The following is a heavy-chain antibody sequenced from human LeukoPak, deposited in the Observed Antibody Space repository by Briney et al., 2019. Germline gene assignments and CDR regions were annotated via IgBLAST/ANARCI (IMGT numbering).Heavy chain of an antibody. CDR3: AKVASAMVTYYYMDV. CDR1: GFTFSSYG. Sequence: GGSLRLSCAASGFTFSSYGMHWVRQAPGKGLEWVAFIRYDGSNTYYADSVKGRFTISRDNSKNTLYLQLNSLRAEDTAVYYCAKVASAMVTYYYMDVWGKGTTVTISS. V-gene: IGHV3-30*02. D-gene: IGHD5-18*01. J-gene: IGHJ6*03. CDR2: IRYDGSNT.